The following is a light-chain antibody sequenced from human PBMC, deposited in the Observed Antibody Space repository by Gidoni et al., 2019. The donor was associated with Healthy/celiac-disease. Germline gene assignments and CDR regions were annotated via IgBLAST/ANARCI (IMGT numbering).Light chain of an antibody. CDR1: QSVSSY. CDR3: QQRSNWPPWT. J-gene: IGKJ1*01. Sequence: EVVLTQSPPTLSLSPGERATLSCRASQSVSSYLAWYQQKRGQAPRLLIYDASNRATGIPARFSGSGSGTDFTLTISSLEPEDFAVYYCQQRSNWPPWTFGQGTKVEIK. V-gene: IGKV3-11*01. CDR2: DAS.